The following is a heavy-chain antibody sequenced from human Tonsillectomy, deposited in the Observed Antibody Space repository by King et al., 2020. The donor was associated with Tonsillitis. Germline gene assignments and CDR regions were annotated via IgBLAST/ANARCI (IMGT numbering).Heavy chain of an antibody. CDR2: IWYDGSNK. J-gene: IGHJ4*02. CDR1: GFTFSSYG. CDR3: ARDYDSSGWYGALV. Sequence: VQLVESGGGVVQPGRSLRLSCAASGFTFSSYGMHWVRQAPGKGLEWVAVIWYDGSNKYYEDSVKGRFTNSRDNSKTPLYLQMNSLSADDTAVYYCARDYDSSGWYGALVWGQGTLVTVSS. V-gene: IGHV3-33*08. D-gene: IGHD6-19*01.